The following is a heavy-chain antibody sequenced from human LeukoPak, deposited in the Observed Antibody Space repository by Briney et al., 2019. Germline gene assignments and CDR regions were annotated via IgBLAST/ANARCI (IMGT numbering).Heavy chain of an antibody. D-gene: IGHD6-19*01. Sequence: SXXTFRSYDMHWVRQVTGKGLEWVSAVCISGDTYYAGSVKGRFAISRENAKNSLYLQMNSLTAGDTAVYYCVRGGIQVSGIDEIDYWGQGTLVTVSS. V-gene: IGHV3-13*01. CDR3: VRGGIQVSGIDEIDY. J-gene: IGHJ4*02. CDR1: XXTFRSYD. CDR2: VCISGDT.